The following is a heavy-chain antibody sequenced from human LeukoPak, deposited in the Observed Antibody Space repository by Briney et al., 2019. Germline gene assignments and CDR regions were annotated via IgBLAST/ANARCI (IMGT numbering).Heavy chain of an antibody. V-gene: IGHV3-11*01. CDR1: GFKFRDYY. J-gene: IGHJ5*02. D-gene: IGHD2-15*01. CDR3: ARGGWSRGWFDP. Sequence: PGGSLRLSCAASGFKFRDYYMSWIRQAPGKGLEWISYISMSGSVIQYSDSVKGRFTTSRDNVKNSLHLQMDSLRVDATAVYYCARGGWSRGWFDPWGQGTLVSVSS. CDR2: ISMSGSVI.